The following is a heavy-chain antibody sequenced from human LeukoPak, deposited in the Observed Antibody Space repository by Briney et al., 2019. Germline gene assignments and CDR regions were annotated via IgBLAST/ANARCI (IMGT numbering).Heavy chain of an antibody. D-gene: IGHD3-10*01. CDR3: ARGSGFYYGSGSPPTAVDV. J-gene: IGHJ6*02. CDR1: GGSIGSGGFS. Sequence: PSQTLSLTCAVSGGSIGSGGFSWSWTRLPPGTGLECIGYIYHSGITYYNPSLKSRVTISIDRSKNQFSLTLSSVTAADTAVYYCARGSGFYYGSGSPPTAVDVWGQGTTVTVSS. V-gene: IGHV4-30-2*01. CDR2: IYHSGIT.